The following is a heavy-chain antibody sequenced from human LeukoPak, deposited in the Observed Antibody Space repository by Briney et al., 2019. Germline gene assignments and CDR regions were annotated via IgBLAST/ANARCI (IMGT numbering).Heavy chain of an antibody. CDR2: ISWNSGSI. CDR3: AKGGLRGWLAPLYYFDY. V-gene: IGHV3-9*03. J-gene: IGHJ4*02. D-gene: IGHD6-19*01. CDR1: GFTFDDYA. Sequence: GGSLRLSCAASGFTFDDYAMHWVRQAPGKGLEWVSGISWNSGSIGYADSVKGRFTISRDNAKNSLYLQMNSLRAEDMALYYCAKGGLRGWLAPLYYFDYWGQGTLVTVSS.